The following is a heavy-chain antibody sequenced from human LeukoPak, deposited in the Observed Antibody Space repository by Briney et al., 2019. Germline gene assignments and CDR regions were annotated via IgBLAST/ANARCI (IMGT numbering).Heavy chain of an antibody. V-gene: IGHV1-2*02. CDR3: ARAVVVVPAAIFRNWFDP. D-gene: IGHD2-2*01. CDR1: GYTFTGYY. J-gene: IGHJ5*02. Sequence: GASVKVSCKASGYTFTGYYMHWVRQAPGQGLEWMGWISPNSGGTNYAQKFQGRVTMTRDTSISTAYMELSRLRSDDTAVYYCARAVVVVPAAIFRNWFDPWGQGTLATVSS. CDR2: ISPNSGGT.